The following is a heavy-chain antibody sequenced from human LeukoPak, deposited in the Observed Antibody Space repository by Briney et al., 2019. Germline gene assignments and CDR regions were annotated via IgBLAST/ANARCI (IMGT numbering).Heavy chain of an antibody. CDR2: INHSGST. CDR3: ARLPYDYVWGSYRPVAFDI. Sequence: PSETLSLTCAVYGGSFSGYYWSWIRQPPGKGLEWIGEINHSGSTNYNPSLKSRVTISVDTSKNQFSLKLSSVTAADTAVYYCARLPYDYVWGSYRPVAFDIWGQGTMVTVSS. CDR1: GGSFSGYY. J-gene: IGHJ3*02. V-gene: IGHV4-34*01. D-gene: IGHD3-16*02.